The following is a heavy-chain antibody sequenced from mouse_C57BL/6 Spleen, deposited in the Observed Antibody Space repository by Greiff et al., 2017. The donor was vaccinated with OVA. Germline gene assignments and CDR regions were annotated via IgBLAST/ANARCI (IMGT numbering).Heavy chain of an antibody. D-gene: IGHD1-1*01. CDR1: GYTFTDYY. CDR2: INPNNGGT. CDR3: ARFVVAIDY. Sequence: EVQLQQSGPELVKPGASVKISCKASGYTFTDYYMNWVKQSHGKSLEWIGDINPNNGGTSYNQKFKGKATLTVDKSSSTAYMELRSLTSEDSAVYYCARFVVAIDYWGQGTTLTVSS. J-gene: IGHJ2*01. V-gene: IGHV1-26*01.